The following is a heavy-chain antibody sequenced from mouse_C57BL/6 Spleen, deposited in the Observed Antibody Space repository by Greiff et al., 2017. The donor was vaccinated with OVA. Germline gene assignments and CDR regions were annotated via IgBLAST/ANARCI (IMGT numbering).Heavy chain of an antibody. CDR2: IDPSDSET. J-gene: IGHJ1*03. V-gene: IGHV1-52*01. CDR1: GYTFTSYW. CDR3: ARGGGTVVAKGWYFDV. D-gene: IGHD1-1*01. Sequence: QVQLQQPGAELVRPGSSVKLSCKASGYTFTSYWMHWVKQRPIQGLEWIGNIDPSDSETHYNQKFKDKATLTVDKSSSTAYMQLSSLTSEDSAFYYCARGGGTVVAKGWYFDVWGTGTTVTVSS.